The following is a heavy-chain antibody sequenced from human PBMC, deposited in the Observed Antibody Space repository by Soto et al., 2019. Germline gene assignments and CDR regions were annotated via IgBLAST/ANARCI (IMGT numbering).Heavy chain of an antibody. CDR2: ILVDGRT. V-gene: IGHV3-23*01. CDR3: AKATATGGGAFDI. D-gene: IGHD2-8*02. Sequence: PGGSLRLSCAASGFTCSSYDMSWVRQVPGKGLEWVSTILVDGRTFYVDSVKGRFTISRDNSKNTVYLQMNSLTAGDTALYYCAKATATGGGAFDICGQGTMVTVSS. J-gene: IGHJ3*02. CDR1: GFTCSSYD.